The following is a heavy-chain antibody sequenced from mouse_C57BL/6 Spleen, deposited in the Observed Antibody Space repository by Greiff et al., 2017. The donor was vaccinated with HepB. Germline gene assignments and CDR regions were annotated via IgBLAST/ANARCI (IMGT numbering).Heavy chain of an antibody. J-gene: IGHJ3*01. CDR2: IDPSDSYT. V-gene: IGHV1-50*01. D-gene: IGHD2-3*01. CDR3: TLYDGYYVGFAY. Sequence: VQLQQPGAELVKPGASVKLSCKASGYTFTSYWMQWVKQRPGQGLEWIGEIDPSDSYTNYNQKFKGKATLTVDTSSSTAYMQLSSLTSEDSAVYYCTLYDGYYVGFAYWGQGTLVTVSA. CDR1: GYTFTSYW.